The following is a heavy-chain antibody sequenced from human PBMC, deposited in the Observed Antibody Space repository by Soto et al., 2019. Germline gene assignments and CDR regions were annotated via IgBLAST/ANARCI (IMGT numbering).Heavy chain of an antibody. Sequence: QAQVVQSGAEARAPGASVKVSCKASGYIFTSYYIHWVRQAPGQGLEYLGVAYPHAATTYVAQKFQGRITVTMARSTSTVDMELTSLTPEDTAVYYGARERDRAYWFDPWGQGTLVTVSS. J-gene: IGHJ5*02. CDR1: GYIFTSYY. V-gene: IGHV1-46*03. CDR2: AYPHAATT. CDR3: ARERDRAYWFDP.